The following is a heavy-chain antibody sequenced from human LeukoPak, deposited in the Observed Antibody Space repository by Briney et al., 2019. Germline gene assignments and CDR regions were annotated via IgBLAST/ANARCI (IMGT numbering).Heavy chain of an antibody. CDR3: ARFPRKTVTTNY. CDR1: GYTFSGYY. V-gene: IGHV1-2*06. J-gene: IGHJ4*02. D-gene: IGHD4-17*01. CDR2: INPNSGDT. Sequence: ASVKVSCKASGYTFSGYYMHSVRQAPGQGLEWMGRINPNSGDTNYAQKFQGRVTMTRDTSISTAYMELSRLRSDDTAVYYCARFPRKTVTTNYWGQGTLVTVSS.